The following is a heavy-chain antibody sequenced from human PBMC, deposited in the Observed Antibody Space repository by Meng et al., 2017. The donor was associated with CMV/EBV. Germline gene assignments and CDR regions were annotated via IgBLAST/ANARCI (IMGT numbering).Heavy chain of an antibody. CDR2: IKSKSYGGTA. D-gene: IGHD3-22*01. CDR1: GFTFGDYA. J-gene: IGHJ4*02. CDR3: AKDYDSSGLGAYYFDY. V-gene: IGHV3-49*04. Sequence: GSLRLSCTTSGFTFGDYALSWVRQAPGRGLEWVGLIKSKSYGGTAEYGASVKGRFTISRDDSKSIAYLQMNSLRAEDTAVYYCAKDYDSSGLGAYYFDYWGQGTLVTVSS.